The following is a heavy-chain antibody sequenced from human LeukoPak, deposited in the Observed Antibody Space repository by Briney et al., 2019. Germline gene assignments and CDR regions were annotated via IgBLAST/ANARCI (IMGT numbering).Heavy chain of an antibody. CDR1: GGSISSYY. CDR3: ARVVVTAVGYNAFDI. V-gene: IGHV4-59*01. J-gene: IGHJ3*02. D-gene: IGHD2-21*02. Sequence: PSETLSLTCTVPGGSISSYYWSWIRQPPGKGLEWIGYIYYSGSTNYNPSLKSRVTISVDTSKNHFSLKLSSVTAADTAVYYCARVVVTAVGYNAFDIWGQGTMVTVSS. CDR2: IYYSGST.